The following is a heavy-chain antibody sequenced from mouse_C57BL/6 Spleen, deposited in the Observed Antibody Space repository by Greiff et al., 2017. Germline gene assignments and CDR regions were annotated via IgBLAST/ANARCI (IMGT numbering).Heavy chain of an antibody. J-gene: IGHJ2*01. CDR3: ARDYYGSSDYFDY. Sequence: QVQLQQPGPELVKPGASVKISCKASGYAFSSSWMNWVKQRPGKGLEWIGRIYPGVGDTNYNGKFKGKATLTADKSSSTSYMQLSSLTSEASAVYFCARDYYGSSDYFDYWGQGTTLTVSS. V-gene: IGHV1-82*01. CDR2: IYPGVGDT. CDR1: GYAFSSSW. D-gene: IGHD1-1*01.